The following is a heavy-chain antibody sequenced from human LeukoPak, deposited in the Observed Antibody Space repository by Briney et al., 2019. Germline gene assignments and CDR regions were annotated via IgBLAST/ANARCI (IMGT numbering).Heavy chain of an antibody. CDR3: ARGYCTNGVCFYLDY. J-gene: IGHJ4*02. CDR2: INTDGTDT. D-gene: IGHD2-8*01. CDR1: GFTFRNFW. V-gene: IGHV3-74*01. Sequence: GSLRLSSAASGFTFRNFWMHWVRQVPGKGLVWVSRINTDGTDTDYADSVKGRFTISRDHASNTLYLQMNSLRDEDAAVYYCARGYCTNGVCFYLDYWGQGTLVTVSS.